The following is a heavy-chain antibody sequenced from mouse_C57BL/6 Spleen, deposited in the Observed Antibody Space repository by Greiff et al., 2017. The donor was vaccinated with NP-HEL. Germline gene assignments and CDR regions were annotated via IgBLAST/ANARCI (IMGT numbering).Heavy chain of an antibody. CDR2: INPNNGGT. CDR3: ARSDDGYYGYYAMDY. V-gene: IGHV1-18*01. CDR1: GYTFTDYN. D-gene: IGHD2-3*01. Sequence: VQLQQSGPELVKPGASVKIPCKASGYTFTDYNMDWVKQSHGKSLEWIGDINPNNGGTIYNQKFKGKATLTVDKSSSTAYMELRSLTSEDTAVYYCARSDDGYYGYYAMDYWGQGTSVTVAS. J-gene: IGHJ4*01.